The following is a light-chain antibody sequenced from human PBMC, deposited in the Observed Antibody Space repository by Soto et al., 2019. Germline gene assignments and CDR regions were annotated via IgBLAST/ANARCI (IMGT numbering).Light chain of an antibody. Sequence: ERVMTQSPGTLSVSTGEGASLSCRASHSVDSNLAWYQQEPGQAPRLLMYGAATRPSGIPDRFSGSGSGTEFTLTISSLQSEDFAVYYCQQYDSWPLTFGGGTKVDIK. CDR3: QQYDSWPLT. CDR2: GAA. CDR1: HSVDSN. V-gene: IGKV3D-15*01. J-gene: IGKJ4*01.